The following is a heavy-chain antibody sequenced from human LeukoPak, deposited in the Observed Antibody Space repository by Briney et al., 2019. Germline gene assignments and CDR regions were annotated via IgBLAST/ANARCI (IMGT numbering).Heavy chain of an antibody. CDR3: VRDLT. J-gene: IGHJ5*02. Sequence: GSLRLSCAASGFTFSTNHMTWVRQAPGKGPEWVSVIYSDGNTYYADSVKGRFTISRDNSKNTLYLQMNSLRAEDTAVYYCVRDLTWGQGTLVTVSS. CDR2: IYSDGNT. CDR1: GFTFSTNH. V-gene: IGHV3-53*01.